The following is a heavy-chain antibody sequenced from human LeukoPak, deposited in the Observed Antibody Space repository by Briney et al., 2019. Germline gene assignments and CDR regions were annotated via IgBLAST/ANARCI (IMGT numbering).Heavy chain of an antibody. CDR3: ARGGDSSHYGDY. J-gene: IGHJ4*02. CDR1: GFTVSSNY. CDR2: IYSGGST. V-gene: IGHV3-66*01. Sequence: AGGSLRLSCAASGFTVSSNYMNWVRQAPGKGLEWVSLIYSGGSTHYADSVKGRFTISRDNSKNTLYLQMNSLRAEDTAVYYCARGGDSSHYGDYWGQGTLVTVSS. D-gene: IGHD3-22*01.